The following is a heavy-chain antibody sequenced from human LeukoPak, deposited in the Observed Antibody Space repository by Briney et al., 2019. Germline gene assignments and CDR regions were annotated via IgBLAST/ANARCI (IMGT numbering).Heavy chain of an antibody. Sequence: GGSLRLSCAASGFTFSSYGMSWVRQAPGKGPEWVANIKQDGNEKYYVDSVKGRFTISRDNAKNSLYLQMNSLRDEDTAVYYCARDKVVGATFFDYWGQGTLVTVSS. J-gene: IGHJ4*02. CDR2: IKQDGNEK. D-gene: IGHD1-26*01. V-gene: IGHV3-7*01. CDR3: ARDKVVGATFFDY. CDR1: GFTFSSYG.